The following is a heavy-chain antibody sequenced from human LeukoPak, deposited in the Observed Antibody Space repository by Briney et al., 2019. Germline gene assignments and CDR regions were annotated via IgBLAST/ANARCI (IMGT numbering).Heavy chain of an antibody. CDR3: ARVPTTYYYYYYMDV. CDR2: IYHSGST. V-gene: IGHV4-38-2*02. CDR1: VYSISSGYY. D-gene: IGHD5-12*01. J-gene: IGHJ6*03. Sequence: SETLSLTCTVSVYSISSGYYWGWIRQPPGKGLEWIGSIYHSGSTYYNPSLKSRVTISVDTSKNQFSLKLSSVTAADTAVYYCARVPTTYYYYYYMDVWGKGTTVTVSS.